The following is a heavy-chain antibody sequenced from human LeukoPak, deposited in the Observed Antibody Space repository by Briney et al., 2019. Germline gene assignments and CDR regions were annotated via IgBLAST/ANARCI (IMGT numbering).Heavy chain of an antibody. Sequence: ASVKVSCKASGYTFTGYYMHWVRQAPGQGLEWMGWINPNSGGTNYAQKFQGRVTMTRDTSISTAYMELSRLRSDDTAVYYCARDQGNWYLLFDYWGQGTLVTVSS. CDR3: ARDQGNWYLLFDY. V-gene: IGHV1-2*02. CDR2: INPNSGGT. D-gene: IGHD1-7*01. J-gene: IGHJ4*02. CDR1: GYTFTGYY.